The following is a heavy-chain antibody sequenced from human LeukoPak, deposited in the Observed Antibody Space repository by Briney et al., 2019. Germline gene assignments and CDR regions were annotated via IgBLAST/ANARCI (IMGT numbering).Heavy chain of an antibody. J-gene: IGHJ4*01. Sequence: GGSLTLSCAASGFTFSSYAMSWVRQAPGKGLEWVSFIDGNGGSTYYADSVKGRFTISRDNSKNTLYLQTNSLRADDTAVYYCAKRFGEGEFDYWGHGTLVTVPS. CDR1: GFTFSSYA. V-gene: IGHV3-23*01. CDR3: AKRFGEGEFDY. CDR2: IDGNGGST. D-gene: IGHD3-10*01.